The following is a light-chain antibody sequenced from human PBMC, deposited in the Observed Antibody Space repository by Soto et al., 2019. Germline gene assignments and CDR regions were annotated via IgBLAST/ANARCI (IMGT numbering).Light chain of an antibody. V-gene: IGLV2-18*01. CDR1: TTDIDSYDS. J-gene: IGLJ1*01. CDR3: SLYSSNGSLI. CDR2: DVN. Sequence: QSVLTPPPSVSGTPGQSVTFSCTATTTDIDSYDSVSWYLQAPGTAPTLIIYDVNNRPSAAPDRFSGSTSGNTASLTISGLQAEDETDYFCSLYSSNGSLIFGPGTKVTVL.